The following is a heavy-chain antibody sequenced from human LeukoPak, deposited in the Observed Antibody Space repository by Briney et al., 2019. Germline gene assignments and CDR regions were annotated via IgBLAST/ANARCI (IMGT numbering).Heavy chain of an antibody. V-gene: IGHV3-30-3*01. CDR1: GFTFSSYA. Sequence: GGSLRLSCAASGFTFSSYAMHWVRQAPGKGLEWVAVISYDGSNKYYADSVKGRFTISRDNSKNTLYLQMNSLRAEDTAVYYCARAEVVITTLGAFDIWGQGTMVTVSS. J-gene: IGHJ3*02. CDR3: ARAEVVITTLGAFDI. CDR2: ISYDGSNK. D-gene: IGHD3-22*01.